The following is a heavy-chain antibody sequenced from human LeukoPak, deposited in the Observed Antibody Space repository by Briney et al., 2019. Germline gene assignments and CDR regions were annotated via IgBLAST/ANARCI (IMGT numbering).Heavy chain of an antibody. CDR3: AKDGGRYRFDF. V-gene: IGHV3-30*02. CDR1: GFNFGIYG. J-gene: IGHJ4*02. D-gene: IGHD3-16*02. CDR2: MWDDGTNE. Sequence: GGPLRLSCTASGFNFGIYGMHWVRQAPGKGLEWVAVMWDDGTNEYYVESVKGRFTISRDRSKNSVYLQMNSLRPDDTALYYCAKDGGRYRFDFWGQGTMVTVSS.